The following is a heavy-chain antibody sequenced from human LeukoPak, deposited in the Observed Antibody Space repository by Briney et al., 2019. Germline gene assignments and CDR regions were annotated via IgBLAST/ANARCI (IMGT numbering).Heavy chain of an antibody. CDR2: ITMNSAR. CDR3: TRGRYQLLGSNDY. Sequence: SGGSLRLSCSASGFSLSDYGMSWVRQAPGKGLGWVSYITMNSARFYADSVKGRFTISRDNDKNSVYLQMNSLRDEDTAVYYCTRGRYQLLGSNDYWGQGSLVTVSS. CDR1: GFSLSDYG. J-gene: IGHJ4*02. D-gene: IGHD2-2*01. V-gene: IGHV3-48*02.